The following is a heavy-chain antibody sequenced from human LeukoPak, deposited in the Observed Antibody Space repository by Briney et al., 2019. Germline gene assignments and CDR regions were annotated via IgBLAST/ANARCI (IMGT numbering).Heavy chain of an antibody. V-gene: IGHV1-18*01. Sequence: GASVKVSCKASGYTFTSYGISWVRQAPGQGLEWMGWISAYNGNTNYAQKLQGRVTMTTDTSTSTAYMELRSLRSDDTAVYYCARVLTDFWSGSYYYYYMDVWGKGTTVTVSS. CDR1: GYTFTSYG. J-gene: IGHJ6*03. CDR2: ISAYNGNT. D-gene: IGHD3-3*01. CDR3: ARVLTDFWSGSYYYYYMDV.